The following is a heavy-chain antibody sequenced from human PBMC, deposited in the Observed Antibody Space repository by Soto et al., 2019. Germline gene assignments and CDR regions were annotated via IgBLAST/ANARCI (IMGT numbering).Heavy chain of an antibody. J-gene: IGHJ2*01. V-gene: IGHV3-66*01. CDR3: ARMIVTNWYFDL. D-gene: IGHD3-22*01. CDR2: IYSGGTT. CDR1: RFTVSSNY. Sequence: EVQLVESGGGLVQAGGSLRLPCAVSRFTVSSNYMTWVRQAPGKGLEFVSVIYSGGTTYYADSVKGRFTISRDNSKNTLYHQMNSLRAGETAVYYCARMIVTNWYFDLWGRGTLVTVSS.